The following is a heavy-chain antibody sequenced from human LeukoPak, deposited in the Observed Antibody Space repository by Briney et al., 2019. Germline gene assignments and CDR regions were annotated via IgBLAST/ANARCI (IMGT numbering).Heavy chain of an antibody. CDR1: GGSFSGYY. V-gene: IGHV4-34*01. CDR3: ARETRIGVAGHYYFDY. CDR2: INQSGNT. Sequence: SETLSLTCAVYGGSFSGYYWSWIRQPPGKGLEWIGEINQSGNTNYNPSLKSRVTISVDTSKNQFSLKLGSVTAADTAVYYCARETRIGVAGHYYFDYWGQGTLVTVSS. D-gene: IGHD6-19*01. J-gene: IGHJ4*02.